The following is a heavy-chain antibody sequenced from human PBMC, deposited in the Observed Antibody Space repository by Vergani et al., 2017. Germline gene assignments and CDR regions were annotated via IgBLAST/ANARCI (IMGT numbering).Heavy chain of an antibody. CDR1: GFTFSSYS. D-gene: IGHD6-13*01. J-gene: IGHJ4*02. Sequence: EVQLVESGGGLVKPGGSLRLSCAASGFTFSSYSMNWVRQAPGKGREWVSSISSSSSYIYYADSVKGRFTISRDNAKNSLYLQMNSLRAEDTAVYYCARDEEAAAGTLDYWGQGTLVTVSS. V-gene: IGHV3-21*01. CDR3: ARDEEAAAGTLDY. CDR2: ISSSSSYI.